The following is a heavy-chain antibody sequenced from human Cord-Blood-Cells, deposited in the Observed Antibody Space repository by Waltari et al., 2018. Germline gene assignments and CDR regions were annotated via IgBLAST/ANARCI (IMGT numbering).Heavy chain of an antibody. V-gene: IGHV4-34*01. CDR1: GGSFSGYY. CDR3: ARGYGGNSRPDGWTYDWFDP. Sequence: QVQLQQWGAGLLKPSETLSLTCAVYGGSFSGYYWSWIRQPPGTGLEWIGEIHHSGSTNYNPSLKSRVTISVDTSKNQFSLKLSSVTAADTAVYYCARGYGGNSRPDGWTYDWFDPWGQGTLVTVSS. CDR2: IHHSGST. D-gene: IGHD4-17*01. J-gene: IGHJ5*02.